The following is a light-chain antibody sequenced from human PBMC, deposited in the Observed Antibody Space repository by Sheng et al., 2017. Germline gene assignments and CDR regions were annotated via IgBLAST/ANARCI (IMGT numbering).Light chain of an antibody. Sequence: DIVMTQSPDSLAVSLGERATINCRSSQSVLYRSNNKNYLAWYQQKPGQPPKLLIYWASTRESGVPDRFSGSGSRTDFTLTISSLQAEDVAVYYCQQYFSTPQTFGQGTKVEIK. V-gene: IGKV4-1*01. J-gene: IGKJ1*01. CDR3: QQYFSTPQT. CDR1: QSVLYRSNNKNY. CDR2: WAS.